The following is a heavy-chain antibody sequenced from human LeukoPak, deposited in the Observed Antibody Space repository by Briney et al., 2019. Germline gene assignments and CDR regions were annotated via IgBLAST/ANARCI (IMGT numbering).Heavy chain of an antibody. CDR2: VYYGGIT. CDR3: ARDVDPHF. V-gene: IGHV4-59*01. Sequence: SETLSLTCTVSDGSIDNYYWTWIRQPPGKGLEWIGYVYYGGITKYNPSLMSRVSISVDTSKNQFSLKVRAVTAADTAVYYCARDVDPHFWGQGTLVTVSS. CDR1: DGSIDNYY. J-gene: IGHJ1*01. D-gene: IGHD5-12*01.